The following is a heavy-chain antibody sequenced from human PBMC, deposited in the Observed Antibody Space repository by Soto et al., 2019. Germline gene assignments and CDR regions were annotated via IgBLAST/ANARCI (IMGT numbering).Heavy chain of an antibody. CDR1: GFSFTGYY. V-gene: IGHV1-2*02. D-gene: IGHD2-15*01. J-gene: IGHJ4*02. Sequence: ASVKVSCKASGFSFTGYYIHWLRQAPGQGLEWMGWINAHSGGTEYAQKFQGRVTLTRDTSIATAYLTLTSLTSDDTAVYYCANPLGGGDSDYWGQGTLVTVS. CDR3: ANPLGGGDSDY. CDR2: INAHSGGT.